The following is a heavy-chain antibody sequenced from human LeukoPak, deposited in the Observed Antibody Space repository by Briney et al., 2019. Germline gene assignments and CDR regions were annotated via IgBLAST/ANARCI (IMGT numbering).Heavy chain of an antibody. CDR3: ARLRPDYGGNSANYYYYGMDV. CDR1: GGSFSGYY. Sequence: SETLSLTCAVYGGSFSGYYWSWIRQPPGKGLEWIGEINHSGSANYNPSLKSRVTISVDTSKNQFSLKLSSVTAADTAVYYCARLRPDYGGNSANYYYYGMDVWGQGTTVTVSS. D-gene: IGHD4-23*01. V-gene: IGHV4-34*01. CDR2: INHSGSA. J-gene: IGHJ6*02.